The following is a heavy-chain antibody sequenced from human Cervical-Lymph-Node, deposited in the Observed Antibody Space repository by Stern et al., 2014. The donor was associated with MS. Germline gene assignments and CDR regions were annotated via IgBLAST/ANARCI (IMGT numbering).Heavy chain of an antibody. J-gene: IGHJ4*02. D-gene: IGHD5-18*01. Sequence: VQLVESGSELKEPGASVKVSCTASGYTLTNYPMNWVRQAPGQGLEWMGWINTNTGNSTYAQGFTGRFVFSLDTSVSTVYLQISSLKAEDTAVYYCARDFVDTAMITRSDYLDSWGQGTLVTVSS. CDR2: INTNTGNS. CDR3: ARDFVDTAMITRSDYLDS. CDR1: GYTLTNYP. V-gene: IGHV7-4-1*02.